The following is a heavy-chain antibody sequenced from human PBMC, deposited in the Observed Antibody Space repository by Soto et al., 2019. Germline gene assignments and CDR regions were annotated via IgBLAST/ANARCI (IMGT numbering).Heavy chain of an antibody. CDR1: GFTFSSYS. D-gene: IGHD3-10*01. CDR3: AKDPGSVSEYFQH. Sequence: EVPLVESGGGLVKPGGSLRLSCAASGFTFSSYSMNWVRQAPGKGLEWVSSISSSSSYIYYADSVKGRFTISRDNAKNSLYLQMNSLRAEDTAVYYCAKDPGSVSEYFQHWGQGTLVTVSS. V-gene: IGHV3-21*01. CDR2: ISSSSSYI. J-gene: IGHJ1*01.